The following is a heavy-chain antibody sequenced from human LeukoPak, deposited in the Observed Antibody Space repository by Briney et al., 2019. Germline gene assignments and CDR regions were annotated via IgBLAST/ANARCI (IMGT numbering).Heavy chain of an antibody. J-gene: IGHJ4*02. Sequence: ETSETLSLTCTVSGGSISSYYWSWIRQPPGKGLEWIGYIYYSGSTNYNPSLKSRVTISVDTSKNQFSLKLSSVTAADTAVYYCARDSVCSSTSCPAGYFDYWGQGTLVTVSS. V-gene: IGHV4-59*01. CDR1: GGSISSYY. CDR2: IYYSGST. CDR3: ARDSVCSSTSCPAGYFDY. D-gene: IGHD2-2*01.